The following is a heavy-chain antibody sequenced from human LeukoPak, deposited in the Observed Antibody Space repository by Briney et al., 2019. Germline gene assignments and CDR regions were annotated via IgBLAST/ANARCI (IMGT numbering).Heavy chain of an antibody. CDR3: ARAYVVAARFAFDI. J-gene: IGHJ3*02. V-gene: IGHV1-69*13. CDR2: IIPIFGTA. Sequence: SVKVSCKASGGTFSSYAISWVRQAPGQGLEWMGGIIPIFGTANYAQKFQGRVTITADESTSTAYMELSSLRSEDTAVYYCARAYVVAARFAFDIWGQGTMVTVSS. CDR1: GGTFSSYA. D-gene: IGHD2-15*01.